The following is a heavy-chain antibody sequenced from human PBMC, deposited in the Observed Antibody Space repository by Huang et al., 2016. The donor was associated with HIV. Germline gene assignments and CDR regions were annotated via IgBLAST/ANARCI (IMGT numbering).Heavy chain of an antibody. Sequence: VESGGRLVQPGGSLRLSWVGSPFWFGAYWMSWVRQSPGKGLEWVANIKQDESEKYYVDSVKGRFNISRDNAKKVLFLEMNNVRVEDTATYYCATKTAAMDIWGQGTTVTVS. V-gene: IGHV3-7*01. CDR1: PFWFGAYW. CDR3: ATKTAAMDI. CDR2: IKQDESEK. J-gene: IGHJ6*02. D-gene: IGHD1-7*01.